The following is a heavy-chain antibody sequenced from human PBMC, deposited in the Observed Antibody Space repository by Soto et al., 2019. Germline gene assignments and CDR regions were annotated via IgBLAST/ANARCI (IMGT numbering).Heavy chain of an antibody. Sequence: SETLSLTCTVSGGSISSGGYYWSWIRQHPGKGLEWIGYIYYSGSTYYNPSLKSRVTISVDTSKNQFSLKLSSVTAADTAVYYCARDLYSSSWYGFDPWGQGTLLTVSS. V-gene: IGHV4-31*03. CDR3: ARDLYSSSWYGFDP. CDR2: IYYSGST. D-gene: IGHD6-13*01. J-gene: IGHJ5*02. CDR1: GGSISSGGYY.